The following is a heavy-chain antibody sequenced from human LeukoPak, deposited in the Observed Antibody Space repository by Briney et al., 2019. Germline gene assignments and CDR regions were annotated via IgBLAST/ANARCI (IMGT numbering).Heavy chain of an antibody. CDR3: ARGPHYYYDSSGYFYY. CDR1: GFTFSSYS. CDR2: ISSSSSTI. J-gene: IGHJ4*02. D-gene: IGHD3-22*01. Sequence: GGSLRLSCAASGFTFSSYSMNWVRQAPGKGLEWVSYISSSSSTIYYADSVKGRFTISRDNAKNSLYLQMNSLRAEDTAVYYCARGPHYYYDSSGYFYYWGQGTLVTVSS. V-gene: IGHV3-48*04.